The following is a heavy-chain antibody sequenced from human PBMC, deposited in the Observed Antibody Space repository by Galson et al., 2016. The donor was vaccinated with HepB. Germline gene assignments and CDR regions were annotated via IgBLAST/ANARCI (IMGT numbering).Heavy chain of an antibody. Sequence: SLRLSCAASGFTFSSYAMHWVRQAPGKGLEWVAFISYAGGNKYLADSVQGRFTISRDNSKNTLSLQMDSLRPEDTAVYYCARGYSTSSLFAYWGQGTLVTVSS. V-gene: IGHV3-30-3*01. D-gene: IGHD6-6*01. CDR3: ARGYSTSSLFAY. CDR1: GFTFSSYA. J-gene: IGHJ4*02. CDR2: ISYAGGNK.